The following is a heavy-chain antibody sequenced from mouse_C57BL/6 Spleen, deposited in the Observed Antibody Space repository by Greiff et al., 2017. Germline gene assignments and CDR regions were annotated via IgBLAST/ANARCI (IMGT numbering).Heavy chain of an antibody. CDR1: GFTFSDYG. J-gene: IGHJ2*01. V-gene: IGHV5-17*01. Sequence: EVNLVESGGGLVKPGGSLKLSCAASGFTFSDYGMPWVRQAPEKGLEWVAYISSGSSTIYYADTVKGRFTISRDNAKNTLFLQMTSLRSEDTAMYYGARAYFDYWGQGTTLTVSA. CDR3: ARAYFDY. CDR2: ISSGSSTI.